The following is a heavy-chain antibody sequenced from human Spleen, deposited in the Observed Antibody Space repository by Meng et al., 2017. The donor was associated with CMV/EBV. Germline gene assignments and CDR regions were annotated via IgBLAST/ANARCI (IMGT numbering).Heavy chain of an antibody. CDR2: IRYDGSNK. D-gene: IGHD5-12*01. J-gene: IGHJ4*02. CDR1: GFTLSYYG. V-gene: IGHV3-30*02. Sequence: GGSLRLSCAASGFTLSYYGMHWVRQAPGKGLEWVAFIRYDGSNKYYADSVKGRFTISRDNSKNTLYLQMNSLRVDDTAVYYCAKDGGGRYSGYEDLFDYWGQGTLVTVSS. CDR3: AKDGGGRYSGYEDLFDY.